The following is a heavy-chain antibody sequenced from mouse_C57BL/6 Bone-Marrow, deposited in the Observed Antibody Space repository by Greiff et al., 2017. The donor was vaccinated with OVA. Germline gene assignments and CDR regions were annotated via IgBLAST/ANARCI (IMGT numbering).Heavy chain of an antibody. V-gene: IGHV1-55*01. CDR3: ARMRDYYGSSFDY. CDR1: GYTFTSYW. D-gene: IGHD1-1*01. Sequence: QVQLQQPGAELVKPGDSVKMSCKASGYTFTSYWITWVKQRPGQGLEWIGDIYPGSGSTNYNEKFKSKATLTVDTSSSTAYMQLSSLTSEDSAVYYCARMRDYYGSSFDYWGQGTTLTVSS. J-gene: IGHJ2*01. CDR2: IYPGSGST.